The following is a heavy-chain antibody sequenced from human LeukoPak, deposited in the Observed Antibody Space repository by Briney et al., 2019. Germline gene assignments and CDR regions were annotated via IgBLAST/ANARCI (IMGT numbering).Heavy chain of an antibody. Sequence: TGGSLRLSCAASGFTFNAYAMHWVRQAPGKGLEWVAVVSNDGRDKHYADSVKGRFTISRDNSGNTLYLQMNTLRAEDTAVYYCARDRNSPAKYYFDYWGQGTLVTVSS. D-gene: IGHD1-14*01. V-gene: IGHV3-30*01. CDR2: VSNDGRDK. CDR3: ARDRNSPAKYYFDY. J-gene: IGHJ4*02. CDR1: GFTFNAYA.